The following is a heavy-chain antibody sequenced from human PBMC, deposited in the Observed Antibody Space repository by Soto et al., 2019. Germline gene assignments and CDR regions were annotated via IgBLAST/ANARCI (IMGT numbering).Heavy chain of an antibody. CDR3: ARAPPFYDSYSYYYGMDV. Sequence: QVQLQESGPGLVKPSETLSLTCTVSGGSISSYYWSWIRQPPGKGLEWIGYIYYSGSTNYNPSLKSRVTIAVDTSKNQFSLKLSSVTAADTAVYYCARAPPFYDSYSYYYGMDVWGQGTTVTVSS. CDR2: IYYSGST. J-gene: IGHJ6*02. D-gene: IGHD3-3*01. V-gene: IGHV4-59*01. CDR1: GGSISSYY.